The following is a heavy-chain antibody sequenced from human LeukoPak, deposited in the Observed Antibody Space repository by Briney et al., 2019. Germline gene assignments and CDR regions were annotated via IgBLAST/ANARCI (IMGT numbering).Heavy chain of an antibody. CDR2: ISYDGNNK. CDR3: AKDPTAMVTGAFDY. V-gene: IGHV3-30*18. J-gene: IGHJ4*02. Sequence: GGSLRLSCAASGFTFSRYGMHWVRQAPGKGLEWVAVISYDGNNKYYGDSVKGRFTISRDNSKNTLYLQMNSLRVEDTAVYYCAKDPTAMVTGAFDYWGQGTLVTVSS. D-gene: IGHD5-18*01. CDR1: GFTFSRYG.